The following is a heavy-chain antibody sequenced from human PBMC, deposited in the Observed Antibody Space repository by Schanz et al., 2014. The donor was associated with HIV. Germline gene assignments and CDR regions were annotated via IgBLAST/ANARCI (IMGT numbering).Heavy chain of an antibody. V-gene: IGHV4-34*02. D-gene: IGHD6-19*01. CDR1: GGTFNDYY. J-gene: IGHJ2*01. CDR3: AREPQITGWSVWYFDL. CDR2: IFPSGSM. Sequence: QVRLPQWGAGLLKPSETLSLTCAVYGGTFNDYYWGWIRQAPGKGLEWIGRIFPSGSMNYNPSLKPRVSLSTNTSNXHFALRLMSVTAADTAVXYCAREPQITGWSVWYFDLWGRGALVTVSS.